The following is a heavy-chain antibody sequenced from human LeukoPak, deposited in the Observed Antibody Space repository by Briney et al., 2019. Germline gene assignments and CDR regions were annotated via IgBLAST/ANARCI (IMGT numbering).Heavy chain of an antibody. V-gene: IGHV1-2*02. D-gene: IGHD3-10*01. Sequence: ASVKVSCKASGYTFTGHFIHWVRQAPGQGLEWMGWINPQSGSTSYAQPFQGRVVMTLDTSVNSVYMEMSSLGYDDTAAYFCARDRADEYSAGSYVSFDPWGRGTPLTVSS. CDR3: ARDRADEYSAGSYVSFDP. CDR2: INPQSGST. J-gene: IGHJ5*02. CDR1: GYTFTGHF.